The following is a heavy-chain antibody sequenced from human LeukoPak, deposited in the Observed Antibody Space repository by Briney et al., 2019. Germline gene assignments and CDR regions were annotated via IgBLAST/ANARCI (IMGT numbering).Heavy chain of an antibody. CDR2: ISGSGGST. J-gene: IGHJ4*02. CDR3: AKDPSSYYDSSGYYFDY. Sequence: GGSLRLSCAASGLTFSSYAMSWVRQAPGKGLEWVSAISGSGGSTYYADSVKGRFTISRDNSKNTLYLQMNSLRAEDTAVYYCAKDPSSYYDSSGYYFDYWGQGTLVTVSS. V-gene: IGHV3-23*01. D-gene: IGHD3-22*01. CDR1: GLTFSSYA.